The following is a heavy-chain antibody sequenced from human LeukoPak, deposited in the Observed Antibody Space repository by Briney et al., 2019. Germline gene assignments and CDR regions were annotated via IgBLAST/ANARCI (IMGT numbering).Heavy chain of an antibody. Sequence: GGSLRLSCAASGFIFNDYAMHWVRQVPGKGLEWVSLISWDGDHSYYADSVKGRFTISRDNAKNSLYLQMNSLRAEDTAVYYCARSNFWSGLFDYWGQGTLVTVSS. CDR1: GFIFNDYA. V-gene: IGHV3-43D*03. J-gene: IGHJ4*02. CDR2: ISWDGDHS. D-gene: IGHD3-3*01. CDR3: ARSNFWSGLFDY.